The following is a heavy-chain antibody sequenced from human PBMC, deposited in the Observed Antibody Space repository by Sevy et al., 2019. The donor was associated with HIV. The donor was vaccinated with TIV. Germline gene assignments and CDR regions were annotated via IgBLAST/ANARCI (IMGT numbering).Heavy chain of an antibody. CDR3: ARDSTNNWFDP. J-gene: IGHJ5*02. CDR1: GFTVSSNY. CDR2: IYSGGST. Sequence: GGSLRLSCAASGFTVSSNYMSWVRQAPGKGLEWVSVIYSGGSTYYADSVKGRFTISRDNSKNTLYLQMNSLRVEDTAVYYCARDSTNNWFDPWGQGTLVTVSS. V-gene: IGHV3-53*01.